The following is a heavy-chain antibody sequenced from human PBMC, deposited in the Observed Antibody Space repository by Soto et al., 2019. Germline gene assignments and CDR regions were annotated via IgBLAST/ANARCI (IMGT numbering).Heavy chain of an antibody. Sequence: GGSLRLSCAPSGFPFSSYAMSSVRQAPGKGLEWVSAISGSGGSTYYADSVKGRFTISRDNSKNTLYLQMNSLRAEDTAVYYCAKDLVTIFGVVNDWFDPWGQGTLVTVSS. CDR3: AKDLVTIFGVVNDWFDP. V-gene: IGHV3-23*01. J-gene: IGHJ5*02. D-gene: IGHD3-3*01. CDR1: GFPFSSYA. CDR2: ISGSGGST.